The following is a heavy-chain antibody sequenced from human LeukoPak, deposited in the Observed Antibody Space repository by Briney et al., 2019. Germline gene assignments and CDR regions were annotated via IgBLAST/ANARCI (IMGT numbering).Heavy chain of an antibody. J-gene: IGHJ4*02. V-gene: IGHV3-7*02. CDR1: GVTFGRYW. CDR3: ACCIAAAMFFDY. Sequence: GGSLRLSCAASGVTFGRYWMSWVRQAPGKGLEWVANIKEDGSEKYYVDSVKGRFTISRDNAKNSLYLQMNSLRAEDTAVYYCACCIAAAMFFDYWGQGTLVTVSS. D-gene: IGHD6-13*01. CDR2: IKEDGSEK.